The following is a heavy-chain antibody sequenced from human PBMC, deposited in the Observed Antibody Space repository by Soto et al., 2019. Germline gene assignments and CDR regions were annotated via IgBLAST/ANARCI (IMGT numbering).Heavy chain of an antibody. CDR2: ISWNSGSI. D-gene: IGHD6-19*01. CDR3: AKGISGWSRGIFDY. J-gene: IGHJ4*02. V-gene: IGHV3-9*01. Sequence: PGGSLRLSCAASGFTFDDYAMHWVRQAPGKGLEWVSGISWNSGSIGYADSVKGRFTISRDNAKNSLYLQMNSLRAEDTALYYCAKGISGWSRGIFDYWGQGTLVTVSS. CDR1: GFTFDDYA.